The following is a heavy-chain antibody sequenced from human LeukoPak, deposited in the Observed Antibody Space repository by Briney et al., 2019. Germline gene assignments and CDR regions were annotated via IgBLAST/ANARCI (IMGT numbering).Heavy chain of an antibody. CDR3: AREFDITGTTSSL. Sequence: ASVKVSCKASGYTFTSCDINWVRQATGQGLEWMGWMNPNSGNTGYAQKFQGRVTITRNTSISTAYMELSSLRSEDTAVYYCAREFDITGTTSSLWGQGTLVTVSS. CDR1: GYTFTSCD. V-gene: IGHV1-8*03. J-gene: IGHJ4*02. CDR2: MNPNSGNT. D-gene: IGHD1-7*01.